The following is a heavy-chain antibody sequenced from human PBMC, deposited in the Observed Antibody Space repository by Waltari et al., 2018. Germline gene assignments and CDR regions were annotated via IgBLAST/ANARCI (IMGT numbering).Heavy chain of an antibody. CDR3: VAAKEYYYDGSGDDAFET. J-gene: IGHJ3*02. D-gene: IGHD3-22*01. CDR1: GYSMSSGYY. Sequence: QVQLQESGPGLAKSSETLSLTCDVSGYSMSSGYYWGWFRQPPRKGLEWIASIYQGGSSYYNPSLRSRVTISVDTSRNQFSLEMTSVTATDTATYYCVAAKEYYYDGSGDDAFETWGQGTLVTVSS. V-gene: IGHV4-38-2*01. CDR2: IYQGGSS.